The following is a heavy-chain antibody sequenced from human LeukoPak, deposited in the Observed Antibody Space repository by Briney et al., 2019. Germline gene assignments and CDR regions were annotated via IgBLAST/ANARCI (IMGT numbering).Heavy chain of an antibody. D-gene: IGHD3-10*01. Sequence: PGGSLRLSCAASGFTFSSYAMSWVRQAPGKGLEWVSAISGSGGSTYYADSVKGRFTISRDNSKNTLYLQMNSLRAEDTAVYYCAKATMVRGESPFDYWGQGTLSPSPQ. CDR2: ISGSGGST. CDR1: GFTFSSYA. J-gene: IGHJ4*02. V-gene: IGHV3-23*01. CDR3: AKATMVRGESPFDY.